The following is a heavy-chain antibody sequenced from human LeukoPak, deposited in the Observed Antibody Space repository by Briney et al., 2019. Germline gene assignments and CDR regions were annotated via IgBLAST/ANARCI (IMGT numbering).Heavy chain of an antibody. CDR1: GFTFSTYS. V-gene: IGHV3-21*01. CDR2: ISGTSSYI. Sequence: GGSLRLSCAASGFTFSTYSMNWVRQAPGKGLEWVSSISGTSSYIYYADSVKGRFTISRDNAKNSLYLQMNSVRAEDTAVYYCARDHYDFWSGLNWFDPWGQGTLVTVSS. J-gene: IGHJ5*02. D-gene: IGHD3-3*01. CDR3: ARDHYDFWSGLNWFDP.